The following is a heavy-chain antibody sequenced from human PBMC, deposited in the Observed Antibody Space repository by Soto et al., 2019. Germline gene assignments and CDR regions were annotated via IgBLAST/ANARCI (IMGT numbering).Heavy chain of an antibody. Sequence: QVQLQESGPGQVKPSETLFLTCTVSGGSVSSGTYHWSWIRQPAGKGLEWMGYIYRGSPNYNPSLESRATISVDTSRTQFSLMLSSVTAADTAVYYCSRDQGLGAGYFALWGRGTLVTVSS. CDR2: IYRGSP. CDR1: GGSVSSGTYH. V-gene: IGHV4-61*01. J-gene: IGHJ2*01. D-gene: IGHD7-27*01. CDR3: SRDQGLGAGYFAL.